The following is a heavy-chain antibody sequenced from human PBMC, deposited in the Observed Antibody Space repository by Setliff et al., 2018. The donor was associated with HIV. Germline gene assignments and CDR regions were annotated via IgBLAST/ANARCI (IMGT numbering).Heavy chain of an antibody. D-gene: IGHD2-21*01. CDR2: IYHSGST. CDR1: GYSISSGYY. J-gene: IGHJ2*01. V-gene: IGHV4-38-2*01. Sequence: LSLTCAASGYSISSGYYWGWIRQPPGKGLEWIGTIYHSGSTYYNPSLKSRVTISVDTSKNQFSLRLSSVTAADSAVYYCARRRETIVVVIGIPNWYFDLWGRGTLVTVSS. CDR3: ARRRETIVVVIGIPNWYFDL.